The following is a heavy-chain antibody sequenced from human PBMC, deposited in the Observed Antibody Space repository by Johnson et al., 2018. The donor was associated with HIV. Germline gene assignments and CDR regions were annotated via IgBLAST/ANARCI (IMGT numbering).Heavy chain of an antibody. D-gene: IGHD6-13*01. V-gene: IGHV3-20*04. CDR2: INWNSGRI. J-gene: IGHJ3*02. CDR1: GFIVSSNY. Sequence: VQLVESGGGLVQPGGSLRLSCAASGFIVSSNYMNWVRQAPGKGLEWVSGINWNSGRIGYADSVKGRFIISRDNAKNSLYLQMNSLRAEDTALYYCARVRTAAGFDAFDIWGQGTMVTVSS. CDR3: ARVRTAAGFDAFDI.